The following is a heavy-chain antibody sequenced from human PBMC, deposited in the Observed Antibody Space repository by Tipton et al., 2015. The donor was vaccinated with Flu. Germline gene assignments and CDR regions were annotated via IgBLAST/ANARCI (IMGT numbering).Heavy chain of an antibody. V-gene: IGHV3-9*01. CDR2: ISWNSGSI. CDR3: VKDIAAGDNSDPPIYFDYGMDV. CDR1: GFTFDDFA. J-gene: IGHJ6*02. D-gene: IGHD6-25*01. Sequence: SLRLSCAGSGFTFDDFAFHWVRQVPGKGLEWVSTISWNSGSIGYADFVKGRFTISRDNAKNSLFLQMDSLRTADTAVYYCVKDIAAGDNSDPPIYFDYGMDVWGQGTTVTVSS.